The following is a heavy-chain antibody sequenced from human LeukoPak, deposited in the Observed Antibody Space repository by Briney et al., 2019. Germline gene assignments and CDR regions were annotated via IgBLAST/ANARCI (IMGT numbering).Heavy chain of an antibody. J-gene: IGHJ3*02. Sequence: KTSETLSLTCTVSGGAISSSSYYWGWIRQPPGKGLEWIGSIYYSGTTYYNPSLKSRVTISVDTSKNQFSLKLSSVTAADTAVYYCARNREEYGGWDAFDIWGQGTMVTVSS. D-gene: IGHD4-23*01. CDR3: ARNREEYGGWDAFDI. CDR1: GGAISSSSYY. CDR2: IYYSGTT. V-gene: IGHV4-39*07.